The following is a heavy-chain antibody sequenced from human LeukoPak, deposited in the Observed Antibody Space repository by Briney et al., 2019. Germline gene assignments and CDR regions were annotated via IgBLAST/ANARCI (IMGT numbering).Heavy chain of an antibody. CDR2: IDPSDSTR. CDR3: ARGHYGLDV. V-gene: IGHV3-11*01. CDR1: GFTFSGYY. Sequence: GGSLRLSCGASGFTFSGYYMSWIRQAPGKGLEWVSYIDPSDSTRYYADSVKGRFTISRDNAKNSLYLHMNSLRAEDTAVYYCARGHYGLDVRGQGTTVTVSS. J-gene: IGHJ6*02.